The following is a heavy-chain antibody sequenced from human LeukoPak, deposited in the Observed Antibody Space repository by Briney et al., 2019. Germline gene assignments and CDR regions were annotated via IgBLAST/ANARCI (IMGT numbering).Heavy chain of an antibody. D-gene: IGHD5-12*01. CDR3: ARGGGYASPIGY. CDR1: GGSISTYY. V-gene: IGHV4-59*01. Sequence: SETLSLTCTLSGGSISTYYWSWIRQPPGKGLEWIGYIYHSGSTNSNPSLKSRVTISVDTSKNQFSLKLSSVTAADTAVYYCARGGGYASPIGYWGQGALVTVSS. CDR2: IYHSGST. J-gene: IGHJ4*02.